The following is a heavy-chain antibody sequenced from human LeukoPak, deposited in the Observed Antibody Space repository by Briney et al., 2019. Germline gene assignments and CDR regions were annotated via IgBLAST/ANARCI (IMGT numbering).Heavy chain of an antibody. CDR1: GYTFTGYY. D-gene: IGHD2-15*01. V-gene: IGHV1-2*06. CDR2: INPNSGGT. Sequence: ASVKVSCKASGYTFTGYYMHWVRQAPGQGLEWVGRINPNSGGTNYAQKFQGRVTMTRDTSISTAYMELSRLRSDDTAMYYCARDEDYCSGGSCYVSYYYYMDVWGKGTTVTVSS. J-gene: IGHJ6*03. CDR3: ARDEDYCSGGSCYVSYYYYMDV.